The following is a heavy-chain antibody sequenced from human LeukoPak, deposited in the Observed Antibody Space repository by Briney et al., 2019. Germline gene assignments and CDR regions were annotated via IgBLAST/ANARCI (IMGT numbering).Heavy chain of an antibody. J-gene: IGHJ4*02. CDR2: ISAYNGNT. CDR3: ARVKLSSYDSSGYIDY. V-gene: IGHV1-18*04. D-gene: IGHD3-22*01. CDR1: GYTFTGYY. Sequence: ASVKVSCKASGYTFTGYYMHWVRQAPGQGLEWMGWISAYNGNTNYAHKLQGRVTMTTGKSTSTAYMELRSLRSDDTAVYYCARVKLSSYDSSGYIDYWGQGTLVTVSS.